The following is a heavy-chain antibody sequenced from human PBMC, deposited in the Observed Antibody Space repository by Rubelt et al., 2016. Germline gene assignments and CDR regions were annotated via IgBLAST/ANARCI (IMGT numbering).Heavy chain of an antibody. CDR1: A. J-gene: IGHJ6*02. D-gene: IGHD6-13*01. V-gene: IGHV7-4-1*02. CDR2: INTNTGNP. CDR3: ARSSTRGGYYYYGMDV. Sequence: AMNWVRQAPGQGLEWMGWINTNTGNPTYAQGFTGRFVFSLDTSVSTAYLQISSLKAEDTAVYYCARSSTRGGYYYYGMDVWGQGTTVTVSS.